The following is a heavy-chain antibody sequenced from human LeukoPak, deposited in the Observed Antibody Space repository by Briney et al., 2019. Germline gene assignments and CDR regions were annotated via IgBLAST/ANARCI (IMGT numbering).Heavy chain of an antibody. CDR3: ARKYYDILTGYTAMDG. V-gene: IGHV4-59*01. J-gene: IGHJ6*02. CDR1: GGSISSYY. Sequence: SSETLSLTCTVSGGSISSYYWSWIRQPPGKGLEWIGCIYYTGSTTYNPSLKSRVTISVDTSKNQFSLKMRSVTAADTAVYYCARKYYDILTGYTAMDGRGQGATVTVSS. CDR2: IYYTGST. D-gene: IGHD3-9*01.